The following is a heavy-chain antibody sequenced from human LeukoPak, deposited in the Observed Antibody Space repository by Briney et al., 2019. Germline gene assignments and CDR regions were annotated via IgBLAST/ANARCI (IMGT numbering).Heavy chain of an antibody. CDR3: ARSVSGTVPLYLDY. CDR2: IYTSGST. D-gene: IGHD4-17*01. V-gene: IGHV4-4*07. J-gene: IGHJ4*02. CDR1: GGSISSYY. Sequence: PSETLSLTCTVSGGSISSYYWSWIRQPAGKGLEWIGHIYTSGSTNYNPSLKSRVTISVDTSKNQFSLKLSSVTAADTAVYYCARSVSGTVPLYLDYWGQGTLVTVSS.